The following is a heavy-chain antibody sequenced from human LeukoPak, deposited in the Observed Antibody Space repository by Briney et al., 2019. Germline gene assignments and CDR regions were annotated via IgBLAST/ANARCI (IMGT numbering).Heavy chain of an antibody. V-gene: IGHV3-21*03. CDR3: TGSFGELTFFDY. J-gene: IGHJ4*02. D-gene: IGHD3-10*01. CDR2: ITSGETYI. Sequence: GGSLRLSCAASGFTFSTYNMNWLRQAPGKGLEWVSSITSGETYIYYADSVKGRFTISRDNSKNTLYLQMNSLKTEDTAVYYCTGSFGELTFFDYWGQGTLVTVSS. CDR1: GFTFSTYN.